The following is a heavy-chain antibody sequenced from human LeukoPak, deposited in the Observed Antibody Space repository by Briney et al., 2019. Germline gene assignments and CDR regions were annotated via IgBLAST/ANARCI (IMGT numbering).Heavy chain of an antibody. D-gene: IGHD5-24*01. V-gene: IGHV1-46*01. CDR1: GYTFTSYY. J-gene: IGHJ4*02. CDR2: INPSGGST. Sequence: ASVKVSCKASGYTFTSYYMHWVRQAPGQGLELMGIINPSGGSTSYAQKFQGRVTMTRDTSTSTVYMELSSLRSEDTAVYYCARDLGTGWLQLLPGFDYWGQGTLVAVSS. CDR3: ARDLGTGWLQLLPGFDY.